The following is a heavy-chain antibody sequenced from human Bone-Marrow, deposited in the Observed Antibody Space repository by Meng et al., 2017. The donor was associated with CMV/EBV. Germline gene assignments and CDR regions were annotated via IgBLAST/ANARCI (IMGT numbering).Heavy chain of an antibody. D-gene: IGHD4-11*01. V-gene: IGHV4-59*12. CDR1: GGSISSYY. CDR3: ASPSLTTHSYYGMDV. CDR2: IYYSGST. Sequence: SETLSLTCTVSGGSISSYYWSWIRQPPGKGLEWIGYIYYSGSTNYNPSLKSRVTISVDTSKNQFSLKLSSVTAADTAVYYCASPSLTTHSYYGMDVWGQGTTVTVSS. J-gene: IGHJ6*02.